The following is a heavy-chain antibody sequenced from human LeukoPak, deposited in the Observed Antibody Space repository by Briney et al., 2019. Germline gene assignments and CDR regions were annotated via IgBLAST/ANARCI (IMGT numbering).Heavy chain of an antibody. CDR1: GFTFSSYS. Sequence: GGSLRLSCATSGFTFSSYSMNWVRQAPAKGLEWDSSISSSNSNIYYADSVTGRFTITRDNSKGTVYLQMNSLRAEDTAVYYCAKDAGTLRSFDWDFDFWGQGTLVTVSS. CDR2: ISSSNSNI. D-gene: IGHD3-9*01. CDR3: AKDAGTLRSFDWDFDF. J-gene: IGHJ4*02. V-gene: IGHV3-21*01.